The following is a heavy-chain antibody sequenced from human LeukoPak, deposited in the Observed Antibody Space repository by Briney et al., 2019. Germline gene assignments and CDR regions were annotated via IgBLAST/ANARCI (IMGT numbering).Heavy chain of an antibody. CDR2: IYYSGST. V-gene: IGHV4-59*01. CDR3: ARGTRGDYVYHRGNFRRMVNYYYMDV. Sequence: PSETLSLTCTVSGGSISSYYWSWIRQPPGKGLEWIGYIYYSGSTNYNPSLKSRVTISVDASKNQFSLKLSSVTAADTAVYYCARGTRGDYVYHRGNFRRMVNYYYMDVWGKGTTVTVSS. CDR1: GGSISSYY. J-gene: IGHJ6*03. D-gene: IGHD4-17*01.